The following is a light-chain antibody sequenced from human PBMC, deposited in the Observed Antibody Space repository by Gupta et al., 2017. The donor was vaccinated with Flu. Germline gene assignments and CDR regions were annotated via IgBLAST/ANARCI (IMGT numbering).Light chain of an antibody. J-gene: IGKJ1*01. CDR3: QQYGSSRT. CDR1: QSVSSSY. V-gene: IGKV3-20*01. Sequence: EIVLTHSPGTLSLSPGERATLSCRASQSVSSSYLAWYQQKPGQAPRLLIYGASSRATGIADRFSGSGSGTDFTLTISRLEPEDFAVYYCQQYGSSRTFGQGTKVEIK. CDR2: GAS.